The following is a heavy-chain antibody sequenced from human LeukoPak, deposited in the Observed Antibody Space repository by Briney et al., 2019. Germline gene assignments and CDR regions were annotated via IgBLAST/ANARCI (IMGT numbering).Heavy chain of an antibody. J-gene: IGHJ3*02. D-gene: IGHD2-15*01. CDR2: ISYDGSNK. V-gene: IGHV3-30*01. CDR1: GFTFSSYA. Sequence: GGSLSLSCAASGFTFSSYAMLWVRQAPGKGLEGVAVISYDGSNKYYADSVKGRFTISRDNSKNTLYLQMNSLRAEDTAVYYCARDYGLGISRAFDIWGQGTMVTVSS. CDR3: ARDYGLGISRAFDI.